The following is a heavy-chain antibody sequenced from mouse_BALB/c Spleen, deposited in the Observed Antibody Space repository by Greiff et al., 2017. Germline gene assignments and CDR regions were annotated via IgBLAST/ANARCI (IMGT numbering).Heavy chain of an antibody. V-gene: IGHV1-69*02. D-gene: IGHD2-1*01. J-gene: IGHJ4*01. Sequence: VQLQQPGAELVRPGASVKLSCKASGYTFTSYWINWVKQRPGQGLEWIGNIYPSDSYTNYNQKFKDKATLTVDKSSSTAYMQLSSPTSEDSAVYYCTRKKYGNSYAMDYWGQGTSVTVSS. CDR1: GYTFTSYW. CDR2: IYPSDSYT. CDR3: TRKKYGNSYAMDY.